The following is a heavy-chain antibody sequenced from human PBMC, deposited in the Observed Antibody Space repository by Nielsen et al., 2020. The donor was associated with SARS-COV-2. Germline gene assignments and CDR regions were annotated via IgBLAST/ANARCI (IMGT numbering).Heavy chain of an antibody. J-gene: IGHJ4*02. CDR2: IYYSGST. CDR3: ASLYSSGWYQRTDY. V-gene: IGHV4-59*08. Sequence: SETLSLTCTVSGGSISSYYWSWIRQPPGKGLKWIGYIYYSGSTNYNPSLKSRVTISVDTSKNQFSLKLSSVTAADTAVYYCASLYSSGWYQRTDYWGQGTLVTVSS. D-gene: IGHD6-13*01. CDR1: GGSISSYY.